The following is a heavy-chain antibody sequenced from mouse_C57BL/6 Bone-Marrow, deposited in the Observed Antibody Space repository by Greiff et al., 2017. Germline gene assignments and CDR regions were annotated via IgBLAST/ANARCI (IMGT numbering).Heavy chain of an antibody. CDR3: ARCQTGTDY. CDR2: IYPGSGST. D-gene: IGHD4-1*01. Sequence: QVQLQQPGAELVKPGASVKMSCKASGYTFTSYWITWVKQRPGQGLEWIGDIYPGSGSTNYNEKFKSKATLTVDTSSSPAYLQLSSLTSEDSAVYYCARCQTGTDYWGQGTTLTVSS. J-gene: IGHJ2*01. CDR1: GYTFTSYW. V-gene: IGHV1-55*01.